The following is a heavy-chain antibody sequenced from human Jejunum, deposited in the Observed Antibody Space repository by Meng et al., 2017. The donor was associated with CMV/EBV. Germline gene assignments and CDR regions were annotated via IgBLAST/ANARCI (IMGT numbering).Heavy chain of an antibody. CDR1: A. CDR3: ARAVNIVVVPAAISYYYGMDV. D-gene: IGHD2-2*01. CDR2: IIPIFGTA. Sequence: AISWVRQAPGQGLEWMGGIIPIFGTANYAQKFQGRVTITTDESTSTAYMELSSLRSEDTAVYYCARAVNIVVVPAAISYYYGMDVWGQGTLVTVSS. J-gene: IGHJ6*02. V-gene: IGHV1-69*05.